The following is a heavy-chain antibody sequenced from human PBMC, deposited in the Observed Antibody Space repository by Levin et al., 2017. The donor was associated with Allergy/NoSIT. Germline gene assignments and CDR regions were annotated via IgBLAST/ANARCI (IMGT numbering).Heavy chain of an antibody. V-gene: IGHV3-23*01. CDR1: GFSLSEYV. CDR2: ITGGGFNT. D-gene: IGHD1-1*01. Sequence: TGGSLRLSCAVSGFSLSEYVMAWVRQAPGKGLEWVSEITGGGFNTYYGDSVKGRFTVSKDDSKDTLYLDLSSLRVEDTAVYFCAKKQGGTSGFSFDVWGQGTMVTVSS. J-gene: IGHJ3*01. CDR3: AKKQGGTSGFSFDV.